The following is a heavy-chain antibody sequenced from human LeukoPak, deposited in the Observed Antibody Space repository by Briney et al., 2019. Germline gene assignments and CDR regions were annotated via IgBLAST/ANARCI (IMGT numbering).Heavy chain of an antibody. CDR1: GGTFSSYA. CDR2: IIPIFGTA. CDR3: AREGVGGYCFGY. Sequence: GASVKVSCKASGGTFSSYAISWVRQAPGQGLEWMGGIIPIFGTANYAQKSQGRVTITTDESTSTAYMELSSLRSEDTAVYYCAREGVGGYCFGYWGQGTLVTVSS. D-gene: IGHD2-15*01. J-gene: IGHJ4*02. V-gene: IGHV1-69*05.